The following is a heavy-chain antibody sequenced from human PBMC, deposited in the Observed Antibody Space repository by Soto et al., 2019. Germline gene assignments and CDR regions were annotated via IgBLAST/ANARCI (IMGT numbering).Heavy chain of an antibody. D-gene: IGHD6-13*01. V-gene: IGHV3-33*01. Sequence: QVQLVESGGGVVQPGRSLRLSCAASGFNFSNYGMHWVRQAPGKGLEWVAVLWSDGSNKYYADSVKGRFTISRDNSKNTLYLQMNSLRAEDTAVYFCARGEAAGPYSSDVWGLGTTVTVSS. CDR3: ARGEAAGPYSSDV. J-gene: IGHJ6*02. CDR1: GFNFSNYG. CDR2: LWSDGSNK.